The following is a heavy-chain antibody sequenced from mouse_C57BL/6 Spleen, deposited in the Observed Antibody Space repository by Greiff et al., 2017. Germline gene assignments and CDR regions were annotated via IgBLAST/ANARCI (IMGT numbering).Heavy chain of an antibody. D-gene: IGHD2-5*01. Sequence: EVKLVESGEGLVKPGGSLKLSCAASGFTFSSYAMSWVRQTPEKRLEWVAYISSGGDYIYYADTVKGRFTISRDNARNTLYLQMSSLKSEDTAMYYCTRVDYYSNSYAMDYWGQGTSVTVSS. CDR3: TRVDYYSNSYAMDY. V-gene: IGHV5-9-1*02. J-gene: IGHJ4*01. CDR1: GFTFSSYA. CDR2: ISSGGDYI.